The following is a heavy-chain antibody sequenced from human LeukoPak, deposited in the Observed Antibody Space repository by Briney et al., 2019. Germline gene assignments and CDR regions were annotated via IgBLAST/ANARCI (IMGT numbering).Heavy chain of an antibody. Sequence: GRSLRLSCGASGFTFSTYGMHWVRQAPGKGLEWVAVISHDGSDKHYADSVKGRFSISRDNSKNTLYLQTSSLRGEDTAVYYCAKDLSGGWSLDYWGQGTLVTVSS. D-gene: IGHD6-19*01. J-gene: IGHJ4*02. CDR3: AKDLSGGWSLDY. V-gene: IGHV3-30*18. CDR2: ISHDGSDK. CDR1: GFTFSTYG.